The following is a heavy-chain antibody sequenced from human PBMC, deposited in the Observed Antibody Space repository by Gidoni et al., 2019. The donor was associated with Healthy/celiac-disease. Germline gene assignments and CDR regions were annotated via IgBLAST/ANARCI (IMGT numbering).Heavy chain of an antibody. CDR1: GYTFTSYY. CDR2: INPSGGST. V-gene: IGHV1-46*03. J-gene: IGHJ4*02. D-gene: IGHD3-16*01. Sequence: QVQLVQSGAEVKKPGASVKVSCKASGYTFTSYYMHWVRQAPGQGLEWMGIINPSGGSTSYAQKFQGRVTMTRDTSTSTVYMELSSLRSEDTAVYYCARLPVGGVNPPDFDYWGQGTLVTVSS. CDR3: ARLPVGGVNPPDFDY.